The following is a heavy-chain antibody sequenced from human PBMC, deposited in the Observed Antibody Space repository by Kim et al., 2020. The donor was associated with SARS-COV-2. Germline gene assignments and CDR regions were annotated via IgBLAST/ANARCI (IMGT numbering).Heavy chain of an antibody. J-gene: IGHJ4*02. V-gene: IGHV2-5*02. D-gene: IGHD4-17*01. Sequence: SGPTLVEPTQTLTLTCTFSGFSLSTSGVGVGWIRQPPGKALEWLTLIYWDDDKRYSPSLKSRLTITKDTPKNQVVLTITNMDPVDTATYYCAHVSYGDFIYYFDYWGQGTLVTVSS. CDR1: GFSLSTSGVG. CDR2: IYWDDDK. CDR3: AHVSYGDFIYYFDY.